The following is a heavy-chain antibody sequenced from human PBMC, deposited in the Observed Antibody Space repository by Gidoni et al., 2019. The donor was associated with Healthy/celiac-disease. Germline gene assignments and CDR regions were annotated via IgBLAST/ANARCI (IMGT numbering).Heavy chain of an antibody. Sequence: QVQLVQSGAEVKKPGSSVKVSCKASGGTFSSYAISWVRQAHGQGLEWLGGIIPIFETANYAQKFQGRVTITADESTTTAYMELSSLRSEDTAVYYCAREREAYCSSTSCADYYYYYGMDVWGQGTTVTVSS. J-gene: IGHJ6*02. V-gene: IGHV1-69*01. CDR2: IIPIFETA. CDR3: AREREAYCSSTSCADYYYYYGMDV. CDR1: GGTFSSYA. D-gene: IGHD2-2*01.